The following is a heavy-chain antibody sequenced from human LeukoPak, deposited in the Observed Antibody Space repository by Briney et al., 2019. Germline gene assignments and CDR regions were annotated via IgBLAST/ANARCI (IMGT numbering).Heavy chain of an antibody. V-gene: IGHV3-21*01. D-gene: IGHD3-10*01. Sequence: GGSLRLSCAASGFTFSSYSMNWVRQAPGKGLEWVSSISSSSSYIYYADSVKGRFTISRDNAKNSLYLQMNSLRAEDTAVYYCVREGLVWFERGGYWGQGTPVTVSS. CDR1: GFTFSSYS. CDR3: VREGLVWFERGGY. J-gene: IGHJ4*02. CDR2: ISSSSSYI.